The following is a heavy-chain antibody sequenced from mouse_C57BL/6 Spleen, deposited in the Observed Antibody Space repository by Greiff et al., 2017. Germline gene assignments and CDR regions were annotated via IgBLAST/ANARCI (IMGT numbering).Heavy chain of an antibody. V-gene: IGHV5-16*01. Sequence: EVHLVESEGGLVQPGSSMKLSCTASGFTFSDYYMAWVRQVPEKGLEWVANINYDGSSTYYLDSLKSRFIISRDNAKNILYLQMSSLKSEDTATYYCARDDYGNYYAMDYWGQGTSVTVSS. CDR2: INYDGSST. J-gene: IGHJ4*01. CDR1: GFTFSDYY. CDR3: ARDDYGNYYAMDY. D-gene: IGHD2-1*01.